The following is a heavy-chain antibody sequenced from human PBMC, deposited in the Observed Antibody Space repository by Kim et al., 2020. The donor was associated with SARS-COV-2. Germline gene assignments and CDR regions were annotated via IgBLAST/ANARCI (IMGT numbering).Heavy chain of an antibody. D-gene: IGHD3-22*01. Sequence: SETLSLTCAAYGGPFSGYYWSWIRQSPGKGLEWIGEINQSGNTNYNPSLKSRLTISVDTSKNQFSLKLSSVTAADTAVYYCARGILKITTIIVVMTSESVYFDSWGQGTLVTVSS. CDR1: GGPFSGYY. CDR3: ARGILKITTIIVVMTSESVYFDS. V-gene: IGHV4-34*01. J-gene: IGHJ4*02. CDR2: INQSGNT.